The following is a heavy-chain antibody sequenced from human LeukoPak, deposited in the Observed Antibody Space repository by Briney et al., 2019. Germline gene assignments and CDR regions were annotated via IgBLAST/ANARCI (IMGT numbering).Heavy chain of an antibody. J-gene: IGHJ5*02. CDR1: GFTFDDYA. CDR3: ARIPNSANFPNWFDP. V-gene: IGHV3-9*01. CDR2: ISWNSGSI. D-gene: IGHD4/OR15-4a*01. Sequence: GRSLRLSCAASGFTFDDYAMHWVRQAPGKGLEWVSGISWNSGSIGYADSVKGRFTISRDNAKNSLYLEMNSLRAEDTAVYYCARIPNSANFPNWFDPWGQGTLVTVSS.